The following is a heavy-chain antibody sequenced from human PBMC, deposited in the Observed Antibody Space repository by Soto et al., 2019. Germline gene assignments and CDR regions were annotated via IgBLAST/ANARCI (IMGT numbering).Heavy chain of an antibody. CDR1: GFTFSSYG. J-gene: IGHJ6*02. D-gene: IGHD6-13*01. V-gene: IGHV3-30*18. CDR2: ISYDGSNK. CDR3: AKDLDSSSWPIYYYYGMDV. Sequence: GGSMRLSCAASGFTFSSYGMHWVRQAPGKGLEWVAVISYDGSNKYYADSVKGRFTISRDNSKNTLYLQMNSLRAEDTAVYYCAKDLDSSSWPIYYYYGMDVWGQGTTVTVSS.